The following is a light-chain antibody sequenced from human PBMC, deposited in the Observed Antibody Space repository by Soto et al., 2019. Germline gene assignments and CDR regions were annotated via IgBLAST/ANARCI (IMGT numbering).Light chain of an antibody. V-gene: IGKV3-20*01. J-gene: IGKJ3*01. CDR1: QSVASSY. CDR2: SVT. CDR3: QQYGRSPT. Sequence: EILLTQSPGTLSLSPGERATLSCRASQSVASSYVAWYQQRPGQAPRLLIYSVTRRPTGIPDRFSGSESGTVFATTLSRLEAQGSVWYYCQQYGRSPTFGHGTKVDIK.